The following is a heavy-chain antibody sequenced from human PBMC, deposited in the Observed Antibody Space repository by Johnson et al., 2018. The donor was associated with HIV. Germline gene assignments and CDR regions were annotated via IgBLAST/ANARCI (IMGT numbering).Heavy chain of an antibody. CDR3: ANGPIKYSRSSRGGAFEI. D-gene: IGHD6-6*01. J-gene: IGHJ3*02. CDR1: EFTFSNYD. V-gene: IGHV3-30*18. CDR2: ISYDGSNK. Sequence: QVHLVESGGGVVQPGRSLRLSCAASEFTFSNYDMHWVRQAPGKGLEWVAVISYDGSNKYYADSLKGRFTISRDNSKSTLYLQMNSLRAEDTAVYYCANGPIKYSRSSRGGAFEIWGQGTMVTVSS.